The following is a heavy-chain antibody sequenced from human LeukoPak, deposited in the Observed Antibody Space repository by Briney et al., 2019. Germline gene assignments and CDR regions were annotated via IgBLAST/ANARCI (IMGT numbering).Heavy chain of an antibody. CDR1: GFTFSSYW. Sequence: GGSLRLSCAASGFTFSSYWMTWVRQAPRKGLEWVANIKQDGSEKSYVDSVKGRFTISRDNAKNSLYLQMNSLRAEDTAVYYCAKDRGGVVPAALDYWGQGTLVTVSS. V-gene: IGHV3-7*03. CDR3: AKDRGGVVPAALDY. J-gene: IGHJ4*02. CDR2: IKQDGSEK. D-gene: IGHD2-2*01.